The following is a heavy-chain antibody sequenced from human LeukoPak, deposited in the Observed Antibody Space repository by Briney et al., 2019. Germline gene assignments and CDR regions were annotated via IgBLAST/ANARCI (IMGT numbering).Heavy chain of an antibody. J-gene: IGHJ3*02. D-gene: IGHD3-22*01. V-gene: IGHV3-30-3*01. CDR3: AKVAVVVVINDAFDI. CDR2: ISYDGSNK. CDR1: GFTFSSYA. Sequence: GGSLRLSCAASGFTFSSYAMHWVRQAPGKGLGWVAVISYDGSNKYYADSVKGRFTISRDNSKNTLYLQMNSLRAEDTAVYYCAKVAVVVVINDAFDIWGQGTMVTVSS.